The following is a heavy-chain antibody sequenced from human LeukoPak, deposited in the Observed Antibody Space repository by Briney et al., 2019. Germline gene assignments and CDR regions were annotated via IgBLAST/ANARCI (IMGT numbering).Heavy chain of an antibody. D-gene: IGHD6-13*01. V-gene: IGHV1-69*04. CDR3: ATSLAAAGACNY. CDR2: IIPILGIA. J-gene: IGHJ4*02. CDR1: GGTFSSYA. Sequence: GASVKVSCKASGGTFSSYAISWVRQAPGQGLEWMGRIIPILGIANYAQKLQGRVTMTTDTSTSTAYMELRSLRSDDTAVYYCATSLAAAGACNYWGQGTLVTVSS.